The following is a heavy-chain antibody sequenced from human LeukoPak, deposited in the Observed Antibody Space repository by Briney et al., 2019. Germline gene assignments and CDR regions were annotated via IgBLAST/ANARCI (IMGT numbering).Heavy chain of an antibody. CDR2: INPNSGGT. CDR1: GYTFTGYY. Sequence: ASVKVSCKASGYTFTGYYMHWVRQAPGQGLGWMGWINPNSGGTNYAQKFQGRVTMTRDTSISTAYMELSRLRSDDTAVYYCARTNSITMVRGVTPYYFDYWGQGTLVTVSS. V-gene: IGHV1-2*02. D-gene: IGHD3-10*01. J-gene: IGHJ4*02. CDR3: ARTNSITMVRGVTPYYFDY.